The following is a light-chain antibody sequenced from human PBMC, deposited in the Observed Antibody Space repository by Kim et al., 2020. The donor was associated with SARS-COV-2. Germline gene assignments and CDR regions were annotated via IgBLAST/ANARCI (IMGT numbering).Light chain of an antibody. CDR3: QQRSNWPLT. J-gene: IGKJ4*01. CDR2: DAS. CDR1: LSVSNY. Sequence: EIVMTQSPATLSVSPGERATLSCRASLSVSNYVAWYQQKPGQAPSLLIYDASNRATGNPARFSGSGSGTDFTLTISSLEPEDFSVYYCQQRSNWPLTLFGGTKVDI. V-gene: IGKV3-11*01.